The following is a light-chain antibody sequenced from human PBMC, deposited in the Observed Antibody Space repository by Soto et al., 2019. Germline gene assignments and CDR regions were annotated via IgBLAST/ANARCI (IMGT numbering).Light chain of an antibody. CDR3: SSYAGSNTLERYV. CDR2: EGS. J-gene: IGLJ1*01. CDR1: SSDVGSYNL. V-gene: IGLV2-23*03. Sequence: QSVLTQPASVSGSPGQSITISCTGTSSDVGSYNLVSWYQQHPGKAPKLMIYEGSKRPSGVSNRFSGSKSGNTAPLTISGLQAEDEADYNCSSYAGSNTLERYVFLTVTKLTVL.